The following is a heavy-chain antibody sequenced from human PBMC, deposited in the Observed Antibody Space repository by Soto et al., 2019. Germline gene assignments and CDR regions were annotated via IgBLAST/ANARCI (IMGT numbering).Heavy chain of an antibody. CDR1: GFTFSSYA. J-gene: IGHJ4*02. V-gene: IGHV3-23*01. Sequence: EVELLESGGGLVQPGGSLRLSCAASGFTFSSYAMSWVRQAPGKGLEWVSAISGSGGSTYYADSVKGRFTISRDNSKNTLYLQMNSLRAEDTAVYYCAQGAVAAPLGIDYWGQGTLVTVSS. CDR3: AQGAVAAPLGIDY. CDR2: ISGSGGST. D-gene: IGHD6-19*01.